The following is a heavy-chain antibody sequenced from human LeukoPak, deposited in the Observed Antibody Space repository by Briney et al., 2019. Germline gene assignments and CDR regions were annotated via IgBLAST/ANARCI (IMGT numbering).Heavy chain of an antibody. D-gene: IGHD2-2*02. V-gene: IGHV1-18*01. Sequence: ASVKVSCKASGYTFTSYGISWVRQAPGQGLEWMGWISAYNGNTNYAQKLQGRVTMTTDTSTSTAYMELRSLRSDDTAVCYCARVPSTDCSSTSCYNYWFDPWGQGTLVTVSS. CDR3: ARVPSTDCSSTSCYNYWFDP. CDR1: GYTFTSYG. CDR2: ISAYNGNT. J-gene: IGHJ5*02.